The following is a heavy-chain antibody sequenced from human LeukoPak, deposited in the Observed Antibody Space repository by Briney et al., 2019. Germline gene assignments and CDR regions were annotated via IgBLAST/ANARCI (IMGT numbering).Heavy chain of an antibody. Sequence: GGSLRLSCAASGFTFNTYNMNWVRQAPGKGLEWVSSISSSSSYIYYADSVKGRFTISRDNAKNSLYLQMNSLRAEDTAVYYCAREYYYDSSGSSDDAFDIWGQGTMVTVSS. J-gene: IGHJ3*02. D-gene: IGHD3-22*01. CDR1: GFTFNTYN. CDR3: AREYYYDSSGSSDDAFDI. V-gene: IGHV3-21*01. CDR2: ISSSSSYI.